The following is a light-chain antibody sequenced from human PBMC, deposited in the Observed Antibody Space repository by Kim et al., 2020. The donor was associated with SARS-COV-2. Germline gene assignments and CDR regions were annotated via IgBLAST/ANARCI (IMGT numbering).Light chain of an antibody. CDR2: QDT. V-gene: IGLV3-1*01. CDR3: QAWDSTTVI. Sequence: SSELTQAPSVSVSPGQRASITCSGDILGDKYASWYQHKPGQSPVLLIYQDTKRPSGIPERFSGSSSGSTATLTISGTQAMDEADYYCQAWDSTTVIFGGGTQLTVL. J-gene: IGLJ2*01. CDR1: ILGDKY.